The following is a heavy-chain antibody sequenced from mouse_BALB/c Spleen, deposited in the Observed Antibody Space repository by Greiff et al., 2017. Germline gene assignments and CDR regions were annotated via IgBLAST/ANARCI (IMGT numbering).Heavy chain of an antibody. CDR2: ISCYNGAT. D-gene: IGHD1-1*01. Sequence: LVKTGASVKISCKASGYSFTGYYMHWVKQSHGKSLEWIGYISCYNGATSYNQKFKGKATFTVDTSSSTAYMQFNSLTSEDSAVYYCARGDYYGSSHPFAYWGQGTLVTVSA. CDR1: GYSFTGYY. V-gene: IGHV1S34*01. CDR3: ARGDYYGSSHPFAY. J-gene: IGHJ3*01.